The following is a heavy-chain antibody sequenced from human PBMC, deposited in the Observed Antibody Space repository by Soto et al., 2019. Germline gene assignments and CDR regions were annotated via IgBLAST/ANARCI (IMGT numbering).Heavy chain of an antibody. J-gene: IGHJ1*01. Sequence: ASVKVSCKASGYTFTTYAMHWVRQAPGQRLEWMGWINAGNGNTKYSQKFQGRVTITRDTSASAAYLQWSSLKASDTAIYFCARRSPYSTFHYWGQGTLVTVSS. CDR1: GYTFTTYA. D-gene: IGHD1-26*01. CDR2: INAGNGNT. CDR3: ARRSPYSTFHY. V-gene: IGHV1-3*01.